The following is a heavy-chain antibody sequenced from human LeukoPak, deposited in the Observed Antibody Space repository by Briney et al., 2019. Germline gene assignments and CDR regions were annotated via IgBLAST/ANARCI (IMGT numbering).Heavy chain of an antibody. V-gene: IGHV3-7*01. Sequence: GGSLRLSCTASGFTFSGSCMSWVPEAPGKGLEWVANINQDGSEKYYVDSVKGRFTISRDNAKNSLYLQMNSLRAEDTAVYYCARDWEQYRYAVLDYWGQGTLVTVSS. D-gene: IGHD5-18*01. CDR1: GFTFSGSC. CDR2: INQDGSEK. CDR3: ARDWEQYRYAVLDY. J-gene: IGHJ4*02.